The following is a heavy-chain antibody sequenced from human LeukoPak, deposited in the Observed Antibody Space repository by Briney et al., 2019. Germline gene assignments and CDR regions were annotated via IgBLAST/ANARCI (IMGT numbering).Heavy chain of an antibody. CDR1: GGSISSSTYY. Sequence: SETLSLTCSVSGGSISSSTYYWGWIRQSPGKGLEWIATINYSGTTHYNSSLKSRVTISADRSNNQFSLKLNSVTAADTAVYHCARGRWISGTYYNFDYWGQGTLVTVSS. D-gene: IGHD1-26*01. CDR2: INYSGTT. V-gene: IGHV4-39*07. CDR3: ARGRWISGTYYNFDY. J-gene: IGHJ4*02.